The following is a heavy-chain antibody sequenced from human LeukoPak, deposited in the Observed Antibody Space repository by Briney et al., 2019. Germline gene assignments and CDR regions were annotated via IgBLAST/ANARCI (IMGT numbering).Heavy chain of an antibody. Sequence: ASVKVSCKASGYTFTSYGISWVRQAPGQGLEWMGWISAYNGNTNYAQKLQGRVTMTTNTSTSTAYMELRSLRSEDTAVYYCARAVGIAVAGEQDYGGQGTLGTVSS. D-gene: IGHD6-19*01. CDR1: GYTFTSYG. CDR2: ISAYNGNT. V-gene: IGHV1-18*01. J-gene: IGHJ4*02. CDR3: ARAVGIAVAGEQDY.